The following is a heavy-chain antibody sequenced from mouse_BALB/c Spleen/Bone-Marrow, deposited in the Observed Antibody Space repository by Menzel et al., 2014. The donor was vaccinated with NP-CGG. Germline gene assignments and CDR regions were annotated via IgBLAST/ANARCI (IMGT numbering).Heavy chain of an antibody. J-gene: IGHJ3*01. V-gene: IGHV14-3*02. Sequence: EVQLQQSGAELVKPGASVKLSCTASGFNIKDTYMHWVKQRPEQGLEWIGRIDPANGNTKYDPKFQGKATITADTSSNTAYLQLSSLASEDTAVYYCAVYDYEGFAYWGQGTLVTVSA. CDR3: AVYDYEGFAY. CDR2: IDPANGNT. CDR1: GFNIKDTY. D-gene: IGHD2-4*01.